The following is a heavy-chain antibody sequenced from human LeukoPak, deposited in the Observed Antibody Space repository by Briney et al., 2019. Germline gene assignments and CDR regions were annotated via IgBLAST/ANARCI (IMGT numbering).Heavy chain of an antibody. D-gene: IGHD2-21*02. CDR1: GFTFSSYG. CDR2: IWYDGSNK. CDR3: ATGGHDFNPFYW. J-gene: IGHJ4*02. Sequence: PGRSLRLSCAASGFTFSSYGMHWVRQAPGKGLEWVAVIWYDGSNKYYADSVKGRFTISRDNFKNTLFLQLNSLGAEDSAVYYCATGGHDFNPFYWWGQGTLVTVSS. V-gene: IGHV3-33*03.